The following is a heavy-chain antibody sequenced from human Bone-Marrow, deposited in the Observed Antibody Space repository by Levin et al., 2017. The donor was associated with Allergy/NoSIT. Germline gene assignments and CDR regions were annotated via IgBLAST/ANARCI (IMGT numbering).Heavy chain of an antibody. V-gene: IGHV3-23*01. CDR1: GFSFSSYA. CDR3: AKMDV. J-gene: IGHJ6*02. CDR2: MSGSGDST. Sequence: PGGSLRLSCAASGFSFSSYAVSWVRQAPGKGLEWVSAMSGSGDSTYYADSVKGRFTISRDNLNNTLYLQMNSLRDGDTAKYYCAKMDVWGQGTTVIVSS.